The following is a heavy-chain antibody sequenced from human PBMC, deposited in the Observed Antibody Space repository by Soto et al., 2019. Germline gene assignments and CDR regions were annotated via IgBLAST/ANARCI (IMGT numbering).Heavy chain of an antibody. Sequence: RLSCAASGFTFSSYAMSWVRQAPGKGLEWVSAISGSGGSTYYADSVKGRFTISRDNSKNTLYLQMNSLRAEDTAVYYCASSPAWYYYYYGMDVWGQGTTVTVSS. V-gene: IGHV3-23*01. J-gene: IGHJ6*02. CDR3: ASSPAWYYYYYGMDV. CDR2: ISGSGGST. CDR1: GFTFSSYA.